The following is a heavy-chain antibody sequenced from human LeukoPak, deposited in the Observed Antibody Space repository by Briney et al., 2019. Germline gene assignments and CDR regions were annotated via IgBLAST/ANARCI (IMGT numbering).Heavy chain of an antibody. J-gene: IGHJ6*03. CDR3: AREYGYSSSSDSRYYYYYYMDV. D-gene: IGHD6-6*01. Sequence: GASVKVSCKASGGTFSSYAISWVRQAPGQGLEWMGWISAYNGNTNYAQKLQGRVTMTTDTSTSTAYMELSSLRSEDTAVYYCAREYGYSSSSDSRYYYYYYMDVWGKGTTVTVSS. V-gene: IGHV1-18*01. CDR1: GGTFSSYA. CDR2: ISAYNGNT.